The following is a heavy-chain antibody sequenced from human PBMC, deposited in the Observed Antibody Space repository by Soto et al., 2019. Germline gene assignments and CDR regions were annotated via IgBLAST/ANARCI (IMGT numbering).Heavy chain of an antibody. J-gene: IGHJ6*02. V-gene: IGHV3-30-3*01. D-gene: IGHD3-16*01. CDR3: ARDNLMTSFRAYYYGMDV. CDR2: ISYDGSNK. CDR1: GFTFSSYA. Sequence: GGSLRLSCAASGFTFSSYAMHWVRQAPGKGLEWVAVISYDGSNKYYADSVKGRFTISRDNSKNTLYLQMNSLRAEDTAVYYCARDNLMTSFRAYYYGMDVWGQGTTVTVSS.